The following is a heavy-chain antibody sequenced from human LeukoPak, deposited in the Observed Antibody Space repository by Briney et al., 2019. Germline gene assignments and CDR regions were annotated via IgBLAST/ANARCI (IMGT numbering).Heavy chain of an antibody. CDR3: AREENIGWFDP. Sequence: ASVKVSCKASGYTFTNHGITWVRQAPGQGLEWMGWISAYNGNTNYAQKLQGRVTMTTDTSTSTAYMELRSLRSDDTAVYYCAREENIGWFDPWGQGTLVTVSS. CDR1: GYTFTNHG. J-gene: IGHJ5*02. CDR2: ISAYNGNT. D-gene: IGHD2/OR15-2a*01. V-gene: IGHV1-18*01.